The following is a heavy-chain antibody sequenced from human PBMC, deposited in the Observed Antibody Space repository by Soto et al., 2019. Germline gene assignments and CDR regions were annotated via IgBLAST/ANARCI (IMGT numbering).Heavy chain of an antibody. CDR3: ARGRQWPIRGYLAD. J-gene: IGHJ4*02. D-gene: IGHD6-19*01. Sequence: SETLSLTCTVSGDSISSYYWSWIRQTPGKGLEWIGYIYYSGNTNYNPSLKSRVTISVDTSKNQFSLKLNSVTAADTAVYYCARGRQWPIRGYLADGARGTLVPVSS. V-gene: IGHV4-59*01. CDR1: GDSISSYY. CDR2: IYYSGNT.